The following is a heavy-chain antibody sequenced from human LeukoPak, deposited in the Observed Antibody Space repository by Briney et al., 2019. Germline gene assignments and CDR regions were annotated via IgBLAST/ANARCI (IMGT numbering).Heavy chain of an antibody. V-gene: IGHV5-51*01. Sequence: GESLKISCKGSGYSFTTYWIGWVRQMPGKGLEWMGIIYPGDSDTRYSPSFQGQVTISADKSITTAYLQWTSLKASDTAMYYCARRPVGASGHNWFDPWGQGTLVTVSS. D-gene: IGHD6-13*01. CDR3: ARRPVGASGHNWFDP. CDR2: IYPGDSDT. CDR1: GYSFTTYW. J-gene: IGHJ5*02.